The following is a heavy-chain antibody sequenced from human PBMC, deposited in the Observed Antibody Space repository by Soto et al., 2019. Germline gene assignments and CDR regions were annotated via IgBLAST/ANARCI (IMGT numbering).Heavy chain of an antibody. J-gene: IGHJ5*02. CDR3: ASGGETPYYDFWSGYYNNWFDP. D-gene: IGHD3-3*01. CDR2: INHSGST. Sequence: SETLSLTCAVYGGSFSGYYWSWIRQPPGKGLEWIGEINHSGSTNYNPSLKSRVTISVDTSKNQFSLKLSSVTAADTAVYYCASGGETPYYDFWSGYYNNWFDPWGQGTLVTVSS. CDR1: GGSFSGYY. V-gene: IGHV4-34*01.